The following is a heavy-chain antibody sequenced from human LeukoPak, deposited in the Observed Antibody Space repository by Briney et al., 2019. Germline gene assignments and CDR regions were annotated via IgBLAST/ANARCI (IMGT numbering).Heavy chain of an antibody. CDR1: GFTFSNAW. V-gene: IGHV3-15*01. D-gene: IGHD3-22*01. CDR3: TTGHPLYYYDSSGYYGYYFDY. Sequence: GGSLRLSCAASGFTFSNAWMSWVRQAPGKGLEWVGRIKSKTDGGTTDYAAPVKGRFTISRDDSKNTLYLQMNSLKTEDTAVYYCTTGHPLYYYDSSGYYGYYFDYWGQGTLVTVSS. CDR2: IKSKTDGGTT. J-gene: IGHJ4*02.